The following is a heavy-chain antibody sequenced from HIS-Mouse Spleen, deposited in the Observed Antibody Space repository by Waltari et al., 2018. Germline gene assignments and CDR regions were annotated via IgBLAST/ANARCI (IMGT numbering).Heavy chain of an antibody. CDR1: GGSISSSRYY. V-gene: IGHV4-39*07. J-gene: IGHJ3*02. CDR3: ARVPGDYSGAFDI. Sequence: QLQLQESGPGLVKPSETLSLTCTVSGGSISSSRYYWGWIRQPPGKGLVWIGSIYYSWSTYYNPSLESRVTLSVDTSKNQFSLKLSSVTAADTAVYYCARVPGDYSGAFDIWGQGTMVTVSS. CDR2: IYYSWST. D-gene: IGHD4-17*01.